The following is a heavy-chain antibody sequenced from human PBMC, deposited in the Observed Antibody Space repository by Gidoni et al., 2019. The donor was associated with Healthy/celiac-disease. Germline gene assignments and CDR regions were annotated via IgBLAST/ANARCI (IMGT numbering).Heavy chain of an antibody. V-gene: IGHV4-39*07. Sequence: QLQLQESGPGLVKPSETLSLTCTVSGGPISSSSYYWGWIRQPPGKGLEWIGSIYYSGSTYYNPSLKSRVTISVDTSKNQFSLKLSSVTAADTAVYYCARDGEQWLVRWGFDYWGQGTLVTVSS. CDR1: GGPISSSSYY. CDR2: IYYSGST. D-gene: IGHD6-19*01. CDR3: ARDGEQWLVRWGFDY. J-gene: IGHJ4*02.